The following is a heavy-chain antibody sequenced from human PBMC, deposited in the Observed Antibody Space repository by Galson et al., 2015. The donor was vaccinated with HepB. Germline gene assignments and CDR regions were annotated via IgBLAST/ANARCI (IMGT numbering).Heavy chain of an antibody. V-gene: IGHV3-74*01. D-gene: IGHD6-19*01. J-gene: IGHJ6*02. CDR2: INSDGSST. Sequence: SLRLSCAASGFTFSSYWMHWVRQAPGKGLVWVSRINSDGSSTSYADSVKGRFTISRDNAKNTLYLQMNSLRAEDTAVYYCARGQWLDTRGFYYYYGMDVWGQGTAVTVSS. CDR3: ARGQWLDTRGFYYYYGMDV. CDR1: GFTFSSYW.